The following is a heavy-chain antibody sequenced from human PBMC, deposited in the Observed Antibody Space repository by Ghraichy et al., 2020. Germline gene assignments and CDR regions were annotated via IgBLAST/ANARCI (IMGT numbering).Heavy chain of an antibody. V-gene: IGHV4-59*01. D-gene: IGHD3-10*01. CDR2: IDYTGSA. J-gene: IGHJ3*01. CDR1: GGSISDYY. Sequence: SQTLSLTCIVSGGSISDYYWSWIRQPPGKGLEWIGYIDYTGSANYNPSLKGRLTMSVDTSQNQFSLKLTSVTAADKALYYCARGESGMFEAFDFCGQGTMVSVSS. CDR3: ARGESGMFEAFDF.